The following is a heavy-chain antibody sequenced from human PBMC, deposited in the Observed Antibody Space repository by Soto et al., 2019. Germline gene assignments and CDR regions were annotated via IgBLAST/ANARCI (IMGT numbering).Heavy chain of an antibody. J-gene: IGHJ5*02. CDR2: INPNSGNT. CDR3: ARGRVDWFDP. CDR1: GYTFTSYA. D-gene: IGHD2-15*01. Sequence: SVKVSCKASGYTFTSYARHWVRQAPGQRLEWMGWINPNSGNTGYAQKFQGRVTMTRNTSISTAYMELSSLRSEDTAVYYCARGRVDWFDPWGQGTLVTVSS. V-gene: IGHV1-8*02.